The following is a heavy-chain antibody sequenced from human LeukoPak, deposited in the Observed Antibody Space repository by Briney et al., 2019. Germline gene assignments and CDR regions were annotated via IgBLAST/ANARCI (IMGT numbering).Heavy chain of an antibody. CDR3: ATADGDYFLDY. CDR2: FDPEDGET. D-gene: IGHD4-17*01. Sequence: ASVKVSCKVSGHTLTELSMHWVRQAPGNGLEWMGGFDPEDGETIYAQKFQGRVTMTEDTSTDTAYMELSSLRSEDTAVYYGATADGDYFLDYWGQGTLVTVSS. J-gene: IGHJ4*02. V-gene: IGHV1-24*01. CDR1: GHTLTELS.